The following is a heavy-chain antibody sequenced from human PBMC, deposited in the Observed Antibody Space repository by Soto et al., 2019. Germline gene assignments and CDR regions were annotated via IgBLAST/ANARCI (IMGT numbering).Heavy chain of an antibody. Sequence: EVQLVESGGGLVEPGGSLSLSCAASGFTFSSAWMSWVRQAPGKGLEWVGRIKGGSSGGAVDYAAPVRGRFTNSRDDSRNTGYLQMNSLKTEDTAVYYCQWEYYYYFMDVWGKGTTVTVSS. CDR3: QWEYYYYFMDV. D-gene: IGHD1-26*01. V-gene: IGHV3-15*01. CDR2: IKGGSSGGAV. J-gene: IGHJ6*03. CDR1: GFTFSSAW.